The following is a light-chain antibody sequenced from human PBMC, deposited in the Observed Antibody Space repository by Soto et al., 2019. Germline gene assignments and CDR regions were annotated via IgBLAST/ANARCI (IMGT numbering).Light chain of an antibody. J-gene: IGKJ1*01. Sequence: EIVLTQSPGTLSLSPGESATLSCRASQSVSSSYLAWYQQKPGQAPRLLIYGASSRATGIPDRFSGSGSGIDFTLTISRLEPEDFAVYYCQQYGSSPRTFGQGTKVDIK. CDR1: QSVSSSY. CDR3: QQYGSSPRT. V-gene: IGKV3-20*01. CDR2: GAS.